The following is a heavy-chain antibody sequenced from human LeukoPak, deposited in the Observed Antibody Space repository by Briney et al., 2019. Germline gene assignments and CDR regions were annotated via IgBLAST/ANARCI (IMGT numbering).Heavy chain of an antibody. J-gene: IGHJ5*02. D-gene: IGHD3-10*01. Sequence: ASVKVSCKASGYTFTSYAMHWVRQAPGQRLEWMGWSNAGNGNTKYSQEFQGRVTITRDTSASTVYMELSSLRSEDTAVYYCARDHTITMVRGVIVNWFDPWGQGTLVTVSS. CDR2: SNAGNGNT. V-gene: IGHV1-3*02. CDR1: GYTFTSYA. CDR3: ARDHTITMVRGVIVNWFDP.